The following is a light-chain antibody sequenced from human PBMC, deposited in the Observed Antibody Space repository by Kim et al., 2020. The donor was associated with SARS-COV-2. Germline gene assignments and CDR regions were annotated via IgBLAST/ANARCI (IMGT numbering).Light chain of an antibody. CDR2: QDS. V-gene: IGLV3-1*01. CDR1: KLGDKY. CDR3: QAWVSSTRV. Sequence: SYELTQPPSVSVSPGQTASITCSGDKLGDKYACWYQQKPGQSPVLVIYQDSKRPSGIPERFSGSNSGNTATLTISGTQAMDEADYYCQAWVSSTRVFGGGTQLTVL. J-gene: IGLJ2*01.